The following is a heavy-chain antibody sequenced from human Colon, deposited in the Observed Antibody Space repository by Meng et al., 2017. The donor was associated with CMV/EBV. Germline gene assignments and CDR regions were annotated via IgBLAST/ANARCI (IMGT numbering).Heavy chain of an antibody. CDR3: AKVRRRGIDH. Sequence: GGSLRLSCAASGFTFSGYAMTWVRQAPGKGLEWVSRISGCGDITYHADSVKGRFTISRDNSNNTLYVQMNSLRAEDTAVYYCAKVRRRGIDHWGQGTLVTVSS. D-gene: IGHD3-16*01. CDR2: ISGCGDIT. V-gene: IGHV3-23*01. CDR1: GFTFSGYA. J-gene: IGHJ4*02.